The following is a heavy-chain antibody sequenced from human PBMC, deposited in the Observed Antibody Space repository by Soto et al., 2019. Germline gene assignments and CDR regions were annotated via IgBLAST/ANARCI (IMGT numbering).Heavy chain of an antibody. J-gene: IGHJ4*02. D-gene: IGHD3-22*01. CDR1: GGTFSSSA. V-gene: IGHV1-69*01. CDR3: ARGDSSGYYEYYFDS. CDR2: IIPISNTA. Sequence: QVQLVQSGAEVKKPGSSVTVSCKASGGTFSSSAISWVRQAPGQGLEWMGGIIPISNTATYAQKFQGRVTITADESTSTAYMELRSLRSGDTAVYYCARGDSSGYYEYYFDSWGQGTLVTVSA.